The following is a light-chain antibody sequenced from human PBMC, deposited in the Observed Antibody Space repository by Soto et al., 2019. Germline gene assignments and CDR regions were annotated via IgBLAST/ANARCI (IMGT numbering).Light chain of an antibody. CDR1: EDIRNS. CDR3: HKYNSAPLT. CDR2: AAS. J-gene: IGKJ4*01. Sequence: DIQMTQSPSSLSASIGDRITITCRASEDIRNSLAWYQQKPGKVPKLLIYAASTLQSGVPSRFSGSGSGTDFTLTISSLQPEDVASYSCHKYNSAPLTFGGGTEVEIK. V-gene: IGKV1-27*01.